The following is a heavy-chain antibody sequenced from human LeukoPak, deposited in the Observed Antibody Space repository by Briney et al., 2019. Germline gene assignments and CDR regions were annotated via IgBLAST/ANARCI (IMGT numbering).Heavy chain of an antibody. J-gene: IGHJ4*02. CDR2: IYYSGST. CDR3: ARDLGSYYDFWSGYSEKAYFDY. Sequence: SQTLSLTCTVSGGSISSGDYYWSWIRQPPGKGLEWIGYIYYSGSTYYNPSLKSRVTMSVDTSKNQFSLKLSSVTAADTAVYYCARDLGSYYDFWSGYSEKAYFDYWGQGTLVTVSS. V-gene: IGHV4-30-4*08. D-gene: IGHD3-3*01. CDR1: GGSISSGDYY.